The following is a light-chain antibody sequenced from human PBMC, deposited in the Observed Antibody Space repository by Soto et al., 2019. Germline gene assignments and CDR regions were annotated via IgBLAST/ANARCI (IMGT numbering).Light chain of an antibody. CDR2: EGS. Sequence: QSVLTQPASVSGSPGQSITISCNGTSSDVGSYNLVSWYQQHPGKAPKLMIYEGSKRPSGVSNRFSGSKSGNTASLTISGLQAEDEADYYCCSYAGSSTLVVFGGGTKLTVL. J-gene: IGLJ2*01. CDR3: CSYAGSSTLVV. V-gene: IGLV2-23*01. CDR1: SSDVGSYNL.